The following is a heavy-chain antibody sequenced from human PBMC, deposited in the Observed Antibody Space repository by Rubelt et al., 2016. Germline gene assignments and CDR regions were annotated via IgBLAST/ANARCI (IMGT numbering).Heavy chain of an antibody. CDR2: IDQVGNQK. D-gene: IGHD2-21*02. Sequence: RGLEYVALIDQVGNQKLYVDPVRGRFTISRDNAKNSLHLQMNSLRAEDTAVYYCARGDSYCGGDCYSEVDQWGQGTLVTVSS. J-gene: IGHJ4*02. CDR3: ARGDSYCGGDCYSEVDQ. V-gene: IGHV3-7*01.